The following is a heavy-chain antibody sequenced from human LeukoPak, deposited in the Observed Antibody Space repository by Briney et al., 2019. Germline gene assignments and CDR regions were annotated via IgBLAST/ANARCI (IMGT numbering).Heavy chain of an antibody. CDR3: ARQGYTASHYFLDY. CDR2: IYTTGIA. D-gene: IGHD3-16*02. Sequence: SETLSLTCTVSSGSINSYYWGWVRQPAGRGLEWIGRIYTTGIANYNPSLQSRLTMSVDTSKRQYSLNLRSVTAADTAIYYCARQGYTASHYFLDYWSQGTLVTVSS. J-gene: IGHJ4*02. V-gene: IGHV4-4*07. CDR1: SGSINSYY.